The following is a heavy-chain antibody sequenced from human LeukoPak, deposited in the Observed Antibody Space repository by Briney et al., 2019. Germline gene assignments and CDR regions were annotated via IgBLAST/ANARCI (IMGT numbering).Heavy chain of an antibody. V-gene: IGHV4-4*07. CDR1: GGSISSYY. CDR3: ARAFRPIGYCSSTSCPNWFDP. J-gene: IGHJ5*02. D-gene: IGHD2-2*01. CDR2: IYTSGST. Sequence: PSETLSLTCTVSGGSISSYYWSWIRQPAGKGLEWIGRIYTSGSTNYNPSLKSRVTMSVDTSKNQFSLKLSSVTAADTAVYYCARAFRPIGYCSSTSCPNWFDPWGQGTLVTVSA.